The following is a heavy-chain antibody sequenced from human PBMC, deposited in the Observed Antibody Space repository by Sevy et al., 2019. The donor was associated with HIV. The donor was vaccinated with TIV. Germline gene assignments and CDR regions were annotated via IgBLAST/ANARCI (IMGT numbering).Heavy chain of an antibody. CDR1: GGSISSYY. CDR2: IYYSGST. CDR3: ARERQLVLDY. Sequence: SETLSLTCTVSGGSISSYYWSWIRQPPGKGLEWIGYIYYSGSTNYNPSLKSRVTISVDTSKNQYSLKLSSVTAADTAVYYCARERQLVLDYWGQGTLVTVSS. J-gene: IGHJ4*02. V-gene: IGHV4-59*01. D-gene: IGHD6-13*01.